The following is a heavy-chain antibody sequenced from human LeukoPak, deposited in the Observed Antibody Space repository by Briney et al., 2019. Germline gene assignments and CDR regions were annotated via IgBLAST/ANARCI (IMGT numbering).Heavy chain of an antibody. J-gene: IGHJ3*02. CDR1: GGTFSSYA. V-gene: IGHV1-69*13. CDR3: AGTYQLLSAHDAFDI. Sequence: GASVKVSCKASGGTFSSYAISWVRQAPGQGLEWMGGIIPIFGTANYAQKFQGRVTITADESTSTAYMELSSLRSEDTAVYYCAGTYQLLSAHDAFDIWGQGTMVTVSS. CDR2: IIPIFGTA. D-gene: IGHD2-2*01.